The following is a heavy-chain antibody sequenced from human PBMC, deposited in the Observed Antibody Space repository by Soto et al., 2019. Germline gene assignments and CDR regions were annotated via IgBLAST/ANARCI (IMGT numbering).Heavy chain of an antibody. CDR3: TKSSGGSSSVGMDY. CDR2: ITRDGYNK. CDR1: GFIFKNYA. J-gene: IGHJ4*02. V-gene: IGHV3-30*04. D-gene: IGHD6-6*01. Sequence: CLRLSCAGSGFIFKNYALNWVRQAPGKGLEGVASITRDGYNKYYADSVKGRFTISRDNSRDTLSLQMTALTIEDSSVYYCTKSSGGSSSVGMDYWGQGTRVTVSS.